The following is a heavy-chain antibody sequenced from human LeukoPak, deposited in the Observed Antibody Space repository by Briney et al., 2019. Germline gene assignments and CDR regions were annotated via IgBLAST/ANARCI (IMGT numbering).Heavy chain of an antibody. D-gene: IGHD3-10*01. Sequence: GASVKVSCKASGYTLTSYYMHWVRQAPGQGLEWMGIINPSGGSTSYAQKFQGRVTMTRDTSTSTVYMELSSLRSEDTAVYYCARDQGITMVRGVQYYFDYWGQGTLVTVSS. CDR1: GYTLTSYY. CDR3: ARDQGITMVRGVQYYFDY. J-gene: IGHJ4*02. V-gene: IGHV1-46*01. CDR2: INPSGGST.